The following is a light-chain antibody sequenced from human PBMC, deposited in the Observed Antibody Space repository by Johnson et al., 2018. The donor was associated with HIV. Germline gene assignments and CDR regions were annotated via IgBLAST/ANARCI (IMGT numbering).Light chain of an antibody. CDR2: DTI. J-gene: IGLJ1*01. CDR3: GTWDSSLNAYV. CDR1: SSNIVNIY. Sequence: QSVLTQPPSVSAAPGQKVTISCSGSSSNIVNIYISWYQHLPGTAPKLLIYDTIKRHSGIPDRFSGSKSGTSATLGITGLQTGDEADYYCGTWDSSLNAYVFGAATKVAVL. V-gene: IGLV1-51*01.